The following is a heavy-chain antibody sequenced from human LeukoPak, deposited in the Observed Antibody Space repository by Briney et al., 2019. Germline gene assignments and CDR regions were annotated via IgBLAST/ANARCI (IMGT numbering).Heavy chain of an antibody. CDR2: ISSSSSYI. CDR1: GFTFSSYA. Sequence: KPGGSLRLSCAASGFTFSSYAMSWVRQAPGKGLEWVSSISSSSSYIYYADSVKGRFTISRDNAKNSLYLQMNSLRAEDTAVYYCARPPGYTYYYGSGSYSQHLYPDFDYWGQGTLVTVSS. CDR3: ARPPGYTYYYGSGSYSQHLYPDFDY. V-gene: IGHV3-21*01. D-gene: IGHD3-10*01. J-gene: IGHJ4*02.